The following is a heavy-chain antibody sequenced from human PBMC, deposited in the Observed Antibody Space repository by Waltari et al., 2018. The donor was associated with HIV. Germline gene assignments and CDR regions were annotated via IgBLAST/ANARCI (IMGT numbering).Heavy chain of an antibody. V-gene: IGHV3-30*01. J-gene: IGHJ4*02. CDR3: ARGRGGPDY. CDR1: GFTFSSYA. CDR2: IGYDGNEK. Sequence: QVQLVESGGGVVQPGRSLRLSCVASGFTFSSYAMHWVRQAPGKGLEWVAGIGYDGNEKLYADSVKGRFTISRGNSRNTLYLQMNSLRAEDTAVYYCARGRGGPDYWGQGTLVTVSS. D-gene: IGHD3-10*01.